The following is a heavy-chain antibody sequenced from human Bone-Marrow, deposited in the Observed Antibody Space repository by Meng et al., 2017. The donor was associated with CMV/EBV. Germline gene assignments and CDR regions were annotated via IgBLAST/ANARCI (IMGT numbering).Heavy chain of an antibody. Sequence: ASVKVSCKASGYTFTGYYMHWVRQAPGQGLEWMGWISAYNGNTNYAQKLQGRVTMTTDTSTSTAYMELRSLRSDDTAVYYCARERRRVTYYYGSGNPVGGYYGMDVWGQGTTVTVSS. J-gene: IGHJ6*02. CDR2: ISAYNGNT. V-gene: IGHV1-18*04. D-gene: IGHD3-10*01. CDR3: ARERRRVTYYYGSGNPVGGYYGMDV. CDR1: GYTFTGYY.